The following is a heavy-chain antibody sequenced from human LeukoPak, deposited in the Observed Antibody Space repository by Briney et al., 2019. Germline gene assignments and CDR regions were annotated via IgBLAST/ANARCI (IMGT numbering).Heavy chain of an antibody. CDR1: GYSFTSYW. J-gene: IGHJ4*02. CDR2: IYPGDSDT. Sequence: GESLKISCKGSGYSFTSYWIGWVRQVPGKGLEWMGIIYPGDSDTRYSPSFQGQVTISAGKSISTAYLQWSSLKASDTAMYYCARLAVEMATIPGDYWGQGTLVTVSS. V-gene: IGHV5-51*01. CDR3: ARLAVEMATIPGDY. D-gene: IGHD5-24*01.